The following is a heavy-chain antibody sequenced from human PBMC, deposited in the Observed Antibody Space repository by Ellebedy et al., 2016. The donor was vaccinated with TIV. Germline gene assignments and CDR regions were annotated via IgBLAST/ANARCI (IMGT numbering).Heavy chain of an antibody. CDR1: GGSISSSSYY. D-gene: IGHD6-6*01. CDR3: ARLAYSSSSRDYYYGMDV. Sequence: SETLSLXXTVSGGSISSSSYYWGWLRQPPGKGLEWIGSIYYSGTTYYNPSLKSRVTISVDTSKNQFSLKLSSVTAADTAVYYCARLAYSSSSRDYYYGMDVWGQGTTVTVSS. J-gene: IGHJ6*02. V-gene: IGHV4-39*01. CDR2: IYYSGTT.